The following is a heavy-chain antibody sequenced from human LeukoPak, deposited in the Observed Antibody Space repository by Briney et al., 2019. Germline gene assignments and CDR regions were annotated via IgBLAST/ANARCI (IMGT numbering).Heavy chain of an antibody. CDR3: AKVVGMCDY. J-gene: IGHJ4*02. D-gene: IGHD2-21*01. Sequence: GGSLRLSCAASGFTSSNYAMRWVRQAPGKGLEWVSGISGGGGSTDYADSVKGRFTISRDNSKNTLYLQMNSLRAEDTAVYYCAKVVGMCDYWGQGTLVTVSS. CDR2: ISGGGGST. CDR1: GFTSSNYA. V-gene: IGHV3-23*01.